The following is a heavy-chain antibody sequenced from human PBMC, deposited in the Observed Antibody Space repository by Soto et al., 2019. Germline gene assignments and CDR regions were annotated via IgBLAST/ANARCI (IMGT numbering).Heavy chain of an antibody. CDR1: GFTFSSYG. J-gene: IGHJ4*02. CDR2: ISYDGSNK. Sequence: PGGSLRLSCAASGFTFSSYGMHWVRQAPGKGLEWVAVISYDGSNKYYADSVKGRFTISRDNSKNTLYLQMNSLRAEDTAVYYCAKERVRLQHDIYYFDYWGQGTLVT. D-gene: IGHD4-4*01. CDR3: AKERVRLQHDIYYFDY. V-gene: IGHV3-30*18.